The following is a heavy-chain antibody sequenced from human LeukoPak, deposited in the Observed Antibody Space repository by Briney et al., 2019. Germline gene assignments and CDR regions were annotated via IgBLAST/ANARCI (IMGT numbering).Heavy chain of an antibody. Sequence: GGSLRLSCAASGFAFSSYAMHWVRQAPGKGLEWVAVISYDGSNKYYADSVKGRFTISRDNSKNTLYLQMNSLRAEDTAVYYCARDKYWGQGTLVTVSS. CDR1: GFAFSSYA. CDR2: ISYDGSNK. V-gene: IGHV3-30-3*01. J-gene: IGHJ4*02. CDR3: ARDKY.